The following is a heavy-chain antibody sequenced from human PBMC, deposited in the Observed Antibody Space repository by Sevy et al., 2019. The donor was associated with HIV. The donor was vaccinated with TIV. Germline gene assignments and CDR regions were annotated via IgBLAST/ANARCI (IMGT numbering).Heavy chain of an antibody. V-gene: IGHV1-2*06. D-gene: IGHD6-19*01. CDR3: ARVVGSGWTHDAFDI. CDR2: INPNSGGT. CDR1: GYTFTGYY. J-gene: IGHJ3*02. Sequence: ASVKVSYKASGYTFTGYYMRWVRQAPGQGLEWMGRINPNSGGTNYAQKFQGRVTMTRDTSISTAYMELSRLRSDDTAVYYCARVVGSGWTHDAFDIWGQGTMVTVSS.